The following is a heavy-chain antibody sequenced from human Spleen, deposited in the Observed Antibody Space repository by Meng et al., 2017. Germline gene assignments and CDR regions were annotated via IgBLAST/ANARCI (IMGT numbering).Heavy chain of an antibody. Sequence: QVHLQQWGAGLLKPSETLSSTCSFYAGSFSGYYWSWIRQPPGKDLEWIGEINHSGSTHYNPSLTSRVSISVDTSKNQFSLKLTSVTAADTAMYYCARGRGYNSQLYNWFDPWGQGTLVTVSS. CDR2: INHSGST. D-gene: IGHD3-10*01. J-gene: IGHJ5*02. V-gene: IGHV4-34*01. CDR1: AGSFSGYY. CDR3: ARGRGYNSQLYNWFDP.